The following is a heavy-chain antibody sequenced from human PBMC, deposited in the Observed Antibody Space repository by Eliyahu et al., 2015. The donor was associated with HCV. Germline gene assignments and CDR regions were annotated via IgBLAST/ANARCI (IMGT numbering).Heavy chain of an antibody. Sequence: EVQLLESGGGLVQPGGSLRLSCAASGFTFSXVSXAXGWVRQAPGKGLEWVSXISGSGGSTYYADSVKGRFTISRDNSKNTLYLQMNSLRAEDTAVYYCAKGLRYCTNGVCSTGSFDYWGQGTLVTVSS. CDR1: GFTFSXVSXA. D-gene: IGHD2-8*01. J-gene: IGHJ4*02. CDR3: AKGLRYCTNGVCSTGSFDY. CDR2: ISGSGGST. V-gene: IGHV3-23*01.